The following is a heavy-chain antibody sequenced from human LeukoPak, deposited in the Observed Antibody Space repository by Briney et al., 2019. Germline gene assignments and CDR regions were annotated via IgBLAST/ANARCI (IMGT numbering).Heavy chain of an antibody. CDR1: GYTFTGYY. J-gene: IGHJ4*02. CDR3: ARAHAIGYEGTTWASDY. V-gene: IGHV1-2*02. Sequence: ASVRVSCKASGYTFTGYYMHWVRQAPGQGLEWMGWINSNSGGTNYAQKLQGRVTMARDTSISTAYMELSRLRFDDTAVFYCARAHAIGYEGTTWASDYWGQGTLVTVSS. D-gene: IGHD1-7*01. CDR2: INSNSGGT.